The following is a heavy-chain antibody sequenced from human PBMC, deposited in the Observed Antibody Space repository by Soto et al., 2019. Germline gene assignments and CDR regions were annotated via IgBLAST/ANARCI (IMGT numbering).Heavy chain of an antibody. J-gene: IGHJ1*01. Sequence: GGSPRISCAASGFAFNNYAMNGVRQAPGKGLEWVSHISGSGGSTDYAESVKGRFSISKDSVNNTLYLHMSSLRAEDTALYFCAKEGPYINSWSSAGYLQHWGLGTQVTVSS. D-gene: IGHD2-2*02. CDR3: AKEGPYINSWSSAGYLQH. CDR1: GFAFNNYA. CDR2: ISGSGGST. V-gene: IGHV3-23*01.